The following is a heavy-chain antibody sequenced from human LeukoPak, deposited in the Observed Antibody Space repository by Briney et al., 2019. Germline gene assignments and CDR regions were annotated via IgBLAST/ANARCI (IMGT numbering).Heavy chain of an antibody. D-gene: IGHD1-26*01. V-gene: IGHV4-39*01. CDR2: IYYSGST. J-gene: IGHJ4*02. CDR3: ARQGYSVDY. CDR1: GGSISSSSYY. Sequence: SETLSLTCTVSGGSISSSSYYWGWIRQPPGKGLEWIGSIYYSGSTYYNPSLKSRVTISVDTSKNQISLKLSSVTAADTAVYYCARQGYSVDYWGQGTLVTVSS.